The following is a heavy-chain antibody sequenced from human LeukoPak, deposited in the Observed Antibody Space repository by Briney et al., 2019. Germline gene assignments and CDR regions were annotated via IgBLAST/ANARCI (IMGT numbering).Heavy chain of an antibody. CDR2: INYSGTT. Sequence: TSETLSLTCTVSGGSISRSSYYWGWIRQPPGKGLEWIGSINYSGTTYSNPSLKSRLTISVDTAKNQFSLKLSSVTAADTAVYYCARDAAIFGVAYFDYWGQGTLVSVSS. D-gene: IGHD3-3*01. CDR3: ARDAAIFGVAYFDY. V-gene: IGHV4-39*07. CDR1: GGSISRSSYY. J-gene: IGHJ4*02.